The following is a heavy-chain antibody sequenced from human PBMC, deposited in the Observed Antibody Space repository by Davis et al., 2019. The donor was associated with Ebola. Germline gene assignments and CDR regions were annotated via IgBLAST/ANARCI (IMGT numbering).Heavy chain of an antibody. Sequence: PSETLSLTCTVSGGSISSSSYYWGWIRQHPGKGLEWIGYIYYSGSTYYNPSLKSRVTISVDTSKNQFSLKLSSVTAADTAVYYCAKIYHSSSWTTFDYWGQGTLVTVSS. J-gene: IGHJ4*02. V-gene: IGHV4-31*03. D-gene: IGHD6-13*01. CDR2: IYYSGST. CDR1: GGSISSSSYY. CDR3: AKIYHSSSWTTFDY.